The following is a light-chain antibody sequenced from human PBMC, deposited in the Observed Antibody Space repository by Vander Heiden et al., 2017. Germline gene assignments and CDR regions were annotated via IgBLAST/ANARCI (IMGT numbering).Light chain of an antibody. CDR1: QSVSSY. Sequence: EIVLTQSPATLPLSPGARATLSCRASQSVSSYLAWYQQKPGQAPRLLIYDASNRATGIPARFSGSGSGTDFTLTISSLEPEDFAVYYCQQRSNWPWTFGQGTKVEIK. J-gene: IGKJ1*01. CDR3: QQRSNWPWT. CDR2: DAS. V-gene: IGKV3-11*01.